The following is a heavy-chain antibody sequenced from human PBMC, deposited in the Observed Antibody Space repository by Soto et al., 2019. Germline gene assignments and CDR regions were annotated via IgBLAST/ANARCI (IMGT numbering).Heavy chain of an antibody. V-gene: IGHV4-59*08. CDR3: AGREGHGGSRGCFDS. CDR2: MYHRGNT. J-gene: IGHJ4*02. CDR1: GGSITNYY. D-gene: IGHD3-16*01. Sequence: SETLSLTGSVSGGSITNYYWSWIRQPPGKGLEWIGYMYHRGNTKQNPSLESRVTISVDTSRNQFSLKLTSVTAADTAVYYCAGREGHGGSRGCFDSWGKGPLVTVSS.